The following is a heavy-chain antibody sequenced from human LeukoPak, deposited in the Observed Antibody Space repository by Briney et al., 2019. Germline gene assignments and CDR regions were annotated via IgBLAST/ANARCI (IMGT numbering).Heavy chain of an antibody. Sequence: GGSLRLSCAASGFTFSSYWMSWVRQAPGKGLEWVANIKQDGSEKYYVDSVKGRFTISRDNAKNSLYLQMDSLRVEDTAFYYCAKDNRRHYTSGPNPDSLHWGQGALVTVSS. CDR1: GFTFSSYW. J-gene: IGHJ4*02. CDR3: AKDNRRHYTSGPNPDSLH. CDR2: IKQDGSEK. V-gene: IGHV3-7*03. D-gene: IGHD6-19*01.